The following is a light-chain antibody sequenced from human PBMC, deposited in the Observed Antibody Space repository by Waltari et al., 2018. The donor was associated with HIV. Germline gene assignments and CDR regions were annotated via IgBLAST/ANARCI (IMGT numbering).Light chain of an antibody. CDR2: GAS. CDR1: QSVSSKY. Sequence: IVLTQSPGTLSLSPGERATLSCRASQSVSSKYLAWYQQKPGRTPRLLIHGASSRATGIPDRFTGSGSGTDFTLTISSLEPEDFAVYYCQLYVDLPTYTCGQGTKLEI. J-gene: IGKJ2*01. CDR3: QLYVDLPTYT. V-gene: IGKV3-20*01.